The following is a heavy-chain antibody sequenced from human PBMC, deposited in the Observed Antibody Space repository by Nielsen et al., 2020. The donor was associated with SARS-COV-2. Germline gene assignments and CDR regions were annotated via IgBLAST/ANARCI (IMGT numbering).Heavy chain of an antibody. D-gene: IGHD6-13*01. J-gene: IGHJ4*02. CDR1: GYTFTGSY. Sequence: ASVKVSCKASGYTFTGSYVHWVRQAPGQGLEWMGRINPNSGATIYAQKFQGRVTMTRDTSISTAYMELSRLRSDDTAVYYCARAYSSSWSPPWGGRGDPYWGQGTLVTVSS. V-gene: IGHV1-2*06. CDR2: INPNSGAT. CDR3: ARAYSSSWSPPWGGRGDPY.